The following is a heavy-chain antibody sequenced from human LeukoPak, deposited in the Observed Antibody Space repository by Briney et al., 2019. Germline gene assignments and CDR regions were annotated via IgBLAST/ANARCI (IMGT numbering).Heavy chain of an antibody. Sequence: GGSLRLSCAASGFTFDDYAMHWVRQAPGKGLEWVSGISWNSGSISYADSVKGRFTISRDNAKNSLYLQMNSLRAEDTALYYCAKDSSTRSIYYGMDVWGQGTTVTVSS. V-gene: IGHV3-9*01. CDR1: GFTFDDYA. J-gene: IGHJ6*02. CDR2: ISWNSGSI. CDR3: AKDSSTRSIYYGMDV. D-gene: IGHD2-2*01.